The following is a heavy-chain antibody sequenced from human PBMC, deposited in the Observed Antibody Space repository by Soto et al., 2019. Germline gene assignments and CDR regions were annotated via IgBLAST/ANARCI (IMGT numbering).Heavy chain of an antibody. Sequence: GGSLRLSCAASGFTFDDYAMHWVRQAPGKGLEWVSGISWNSGSIGYADSVKGRFTISRDNAKNSLYLQMNSLRAEDMALDDSAEYMVDSKLVGVSTDAFDIWGQGTMVTVSS. CDR1: GFTFDDYA. CDR3: AEYMVDSKLVGVSTDAFDI. V-gene: IGHV3-9*03. D-gene: IGHD3-16*01. J-gene: IGHJ3*02. CDR2: ISWNSGSI.